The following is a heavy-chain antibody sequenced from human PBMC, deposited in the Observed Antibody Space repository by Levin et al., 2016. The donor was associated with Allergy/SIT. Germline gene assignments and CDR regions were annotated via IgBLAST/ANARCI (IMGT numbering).Heavy chain of an antibody. CDR1: GYSFTSYW. J-gene: IGHJ4*02. D-gene: IGHD3-10*01. Sequence: GESLKISCKGSGYSFTSYWISWVRQMPGKGLEWMGRIDPSDSYTNYSPSFQGHVTISADKSISTAYLQWSSLKASDTAMYYCARLSEYYYGSGSHNDYWGQGTLVTVSS. CDR2: IDPSDSYT. V-gene: IGHV5-10-1*01. CDR3: ARLSEYYYGSGSHNDY.